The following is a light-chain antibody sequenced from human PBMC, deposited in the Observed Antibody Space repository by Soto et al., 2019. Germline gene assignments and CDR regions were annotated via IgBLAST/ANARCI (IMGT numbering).Light chain of an antibody. J-gene: IGLJ3*02. Sequence: QSALTQPASVSGSPGQSVTISCTGTTSDVGGYISVSWYQQHPGKAPKLMIYDNNKRPSGIPDRFSGSKSGTSATLGITGLQTGDEADYYCGTWDSSLSAWVFGGGTKLTVL. CDR1: TSDVGGYIS. CDR2: DNN. CDR3: GTWDSSLSAWV. V-gene: IGLV1-51*01.